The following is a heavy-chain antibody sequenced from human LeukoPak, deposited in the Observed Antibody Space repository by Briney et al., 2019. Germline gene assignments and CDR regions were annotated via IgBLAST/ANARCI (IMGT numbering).Heavy chain of an antibody. V-gene: IGHV6-1*01. CDR3: ARGTGWPQFDY. CDR1: GDSVSRDSIA. Sequence: SQTLSLTCAISGDSVSRDSIAWNWIRQSPSRGLEWLGRTYYKSAWYNDYAVTVKGRIIINPDTSKNQFSLQLNSVTPEDTAVYYCARGTGWPQFDYWGQGTLVTVSS. J-gene: IGHJ4*02. D-gene: IGHD6-19*01. CDR2: TYYKSAWYN.